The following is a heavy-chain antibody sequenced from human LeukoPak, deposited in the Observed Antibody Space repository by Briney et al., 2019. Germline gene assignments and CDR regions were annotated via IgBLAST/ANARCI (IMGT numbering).Heavy chain of an antibody. CDR1: GYSFTTYW. CDR3: ARLGKECYDSTFNS. J-gene: IGHJ4*02. V-gene: IGHV5-51*01. Sequence: GESLKISCKGSGYSFTTYWIGWVRQMPGKGLEWMGIIYPGDSDTKYSPSFQGRVTISADKSISTAYLQWSSLKASDTAIYYCARLGKECYDSTFNSWGQGTLVTVSS. CDR2: IYPGDSDT. D-gene: IGHD3-22*01.